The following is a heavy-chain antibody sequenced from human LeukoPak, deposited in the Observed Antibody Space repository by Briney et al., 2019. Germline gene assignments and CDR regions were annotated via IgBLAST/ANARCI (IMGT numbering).Heavy chain of an antibody. CDR1: GGSISSYY. D-gene: IGHD6-13*01. CDR2: IYYSGST. Sequence: SETLSLTCTVSGGSISSYYWSWIRQPPGKGLEWIGYIYYSGSTNYNPSLKSRVTVSVDTSKNQFSLKLSSVTAADTAVYYCARVTIAAAGPVIDYWGRGTLVTVSS. V-gene: IGHV4-59*01. CDR3: ARVTIAAAGPVIDY. J-gene: IGHJ4*02.